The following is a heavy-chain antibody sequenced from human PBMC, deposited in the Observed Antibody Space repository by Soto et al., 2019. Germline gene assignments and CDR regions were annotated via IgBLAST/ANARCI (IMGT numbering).Heavy chain of an antibody. CDR1: GGSISSHY. D-gene: IGHD3-3*01. Sequence: QVQLQESGPGLVKPSETLSLNCIVSGGSISSHYWSWIRQPAGKGLEWIGRIHSSGSTNYNPSLKSRIRMSVDTPTNQVSLKLTSVTSADPAVYYCARDGTHYDFWSGLLRQVPYVDYWGQGTLVTVSS. CDR3: ARDGTHYDFWSGLLRQVPYVDY. V-gene: IGHV4-4*07. CDR2: IHSSGST. J-gene: IGHJ4*02.